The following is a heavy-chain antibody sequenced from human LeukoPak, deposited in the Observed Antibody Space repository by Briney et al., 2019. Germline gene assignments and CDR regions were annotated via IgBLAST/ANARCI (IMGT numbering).Heavy chain of an antibody. CDR1: GGSISSYY. V-gene: IGHV4-59*01. J-gene: IGHJ4*02. Sequence: PSETLSLTCTVPGGSISSYYWSWIRQPPGKGLEWIGYIYYSGSTNYNPSLKSRVTISVDTSKNQSSLKLSSVTAADTAVYYCARVLATAYLDYWGQGTLVTVSS. CDR2: IYYSGST. D-gene: IGHD1-26*01. CDR3: ARVLATAYLDY.